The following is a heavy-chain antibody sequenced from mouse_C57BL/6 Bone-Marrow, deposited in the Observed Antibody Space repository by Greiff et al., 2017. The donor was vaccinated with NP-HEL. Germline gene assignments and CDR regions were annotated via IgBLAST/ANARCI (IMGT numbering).Heavy chain of an antibody. D-gene: IGHD2-14*01. CDR2: INPSTGGT. Sequence: EVQLQQSGPELVKPGASVKISCKASGYSFTGYYMHWVKQSSEKSLEWIGEINPSTGGTSYNQKFKGKATLTVDKSSSTADMQLKSLTSEDSAVYYCARRDYYRAWFAYWGQGTLVTVSA. CDR1: GYSFTGYY. CDR3: ARRDYYRAWFAY. J-gene: IGHJ3*01. V-gene: IGHV1-43*01.